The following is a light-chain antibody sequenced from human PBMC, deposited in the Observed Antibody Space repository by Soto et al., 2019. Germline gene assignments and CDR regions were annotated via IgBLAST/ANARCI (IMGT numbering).Light chain of an antibody. CDR3: QQLNSYPRT. J-gene: IGKJ1*01. CDR2: AAS. V-gene: IGKV1-9*01. Sequence: GDRVTITCRASQGIRSFLAWYQQKPGKAPKLLIYAASTLQSGVPSRFSGSGSGTEFALTISSLQPEVFATYYCQQLNSYPRTFGQGTKVEIK. CDR1: QGIRSF.